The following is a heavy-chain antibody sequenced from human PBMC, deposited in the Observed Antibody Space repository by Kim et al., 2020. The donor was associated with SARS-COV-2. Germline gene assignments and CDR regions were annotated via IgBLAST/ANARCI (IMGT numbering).Heavy chain of an antibody. CDR3: ARVRDLYYYGMDV. J-gene: IGHJ6*02. Sequence: YNPSLKSRVTISVDTSKNQFSLKLSSVTAADTAVYYCARVRDLYYYGMDVWGQGTTVTVSS. V-gene: IGHV4-59*01.